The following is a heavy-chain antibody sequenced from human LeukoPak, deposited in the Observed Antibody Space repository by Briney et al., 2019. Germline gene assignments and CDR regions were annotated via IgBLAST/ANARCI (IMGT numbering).Heavy chain of an antibody. Sequence: GGSLRLSCAASGLIVSSNYMTWVRQAPGKGLEWVSYISSSSSTIYYADSVKGRFTISRDNAKNSLYLQMNSLRAEDTAVYYCARSPLIDYWGQGTLVTVSS. CDR2: ISSSSSTI. CDR3: ARSPLIDY. V-gene: IGHV3-48*04. CDR1: GLIVSSNY. J-gene: IGHJ4*02.